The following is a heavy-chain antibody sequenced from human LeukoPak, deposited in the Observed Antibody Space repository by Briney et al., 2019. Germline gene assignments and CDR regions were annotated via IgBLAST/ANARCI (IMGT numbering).Heavy chain of an antibody. J-gene: IGHJ4*02. V-gene: IGHV3-30*04. Sequence: QTGRSLRLSCAASGFTFSSYAMHWVRQAPGKGLEWVALISYDESNTFYADSVKGRFTISRDNSKNTLYLQMNGLRVEDTAVYYCARDGDGDYVFSYYFDYWGQGTLVTVSS. CDR2: ISYDESNT. D-gene: IGHD4-17*01. CDR1: GFTFSSYA. CDR3: ARDGDGDYVFSYYFDY.